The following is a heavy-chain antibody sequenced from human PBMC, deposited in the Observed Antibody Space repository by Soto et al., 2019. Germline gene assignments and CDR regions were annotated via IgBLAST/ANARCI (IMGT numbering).Heavy chain of an antibody. V-gene: IGHV3-23*01. D-gene: IGHD1-26*01. J-gene: IGHJ4*02. CDR2: IINTGGDT. CDR3: AKASGESYPESRVFDQ. CDR1: GLTFSRYA. Sequence: GGSLRLSCAVSGLTFSRYAMSWVRQAPGKGPEWVSAIINTGGDTLYADSVKARFTISRDNFKNTLYLQMNSLRAEDAAIYYCAKASGESYPESRVFDQWGQGTRVTVSS.